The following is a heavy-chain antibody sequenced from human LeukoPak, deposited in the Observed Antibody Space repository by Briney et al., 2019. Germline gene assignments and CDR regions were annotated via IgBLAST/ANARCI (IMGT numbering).Heavy chain of an antibody. CDR3: AKGLVRPVGATHFDF. Sequence: GRSLRLSCAASGFIFDDYAMHWVRQAPGKGPKWVSGISWNGGAVGYADSVKGRCTISRDNAGNSLYLQLNRLRPKDTAYYYCAKGLVRPVGATHFDFWGQGTLVTVSS. J-gene: IGHJ4*02. CDR2: ISWNGGAV. D-gene: IGHD1-26*01. CDR1: GFIFDDYA. V-gene: IGHV3-9*01.